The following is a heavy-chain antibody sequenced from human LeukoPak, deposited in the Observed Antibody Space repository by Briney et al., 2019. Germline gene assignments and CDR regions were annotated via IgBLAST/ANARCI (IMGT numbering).Heavy chain of an antibody. CDR2: IYYSGST. J-gene: IGHJ4*02. V-gene: IGHV4-39*01. Sequence: PSETLSLTCTVSGGSIRSYYWGWIRQPPGKGLEWIGSIYYSGSTYYNPSLKSRVTISVDTSKNQFSLKLSSVTAADTAVYYCARVIAVAATIYWGQGTLVTVSS. D-gene: IGHD6-19*01. CDR1: GGSIRSYY. CDR3: ARVIAVAATIY.